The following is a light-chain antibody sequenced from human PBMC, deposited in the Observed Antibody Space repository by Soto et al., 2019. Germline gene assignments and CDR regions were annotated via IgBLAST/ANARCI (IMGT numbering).Light chain of an antibody. CDR1: QSINIW. Sequence: DIQMTQSPSTLSASVGDRVTITCRASQSINIWLAWYQQKPGKAPKLLIYAASTLQSGVPSRFSGSGSGTDFTLTISCLQSEDFATYYCQQYYSYPPTFGPGTKVDNK. V-gene: IGKV1-5*01. CDR2: AAS. CDR3: QQYYSYPPT. J-gene: IGKJ3*01.